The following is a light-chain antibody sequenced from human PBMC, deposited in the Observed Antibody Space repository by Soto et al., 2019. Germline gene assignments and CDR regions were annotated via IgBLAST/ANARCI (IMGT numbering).Light chain of an antibody. CDR2: DAS. CDR3: QQRSNWSLT. J-gene: IGKJ4*01. Sequence: EIVLTQSPSTLSLSPVERSTLSCRASQSVSSYLAWYQQKPGQAPRLPIYDASNRATGIPARFSGSGSGTDFTLTISSLEPEDFAVYYCQQRSNWSLTFGGGTKVDIK. V-gene: IGKV3-11*01. CDR1: QSVSSY.